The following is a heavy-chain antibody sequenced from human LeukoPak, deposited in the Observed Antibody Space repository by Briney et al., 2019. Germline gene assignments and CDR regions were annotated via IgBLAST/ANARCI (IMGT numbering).Heavy chain of an antibody. CDR1: GFTFRNYG. V-gene: IGHV3-30*02. Sequence: GGSLRLSCAASGFTFRNYGMHWVRQATGKGLEWVSFIWSDGNNRFYADSVKGRFTISRDNSKNMLYLQMDSLGPDDTALYYCAKDPGASVSGFHMDVWGKGTTVIVSS. J-gene: IGHJ6*03. CDR2: IWSDGNNR. CDR3: AKDPGASVSGFHMDV. D-gene: IGHD2-8*02.